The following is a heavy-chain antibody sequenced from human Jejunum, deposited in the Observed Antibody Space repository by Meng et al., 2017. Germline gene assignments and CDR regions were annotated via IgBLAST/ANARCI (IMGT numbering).Heavy chain of an antibody. J-gene: IGHJ1*01. D-gene: IGHD3-10*01. Sequence: GESLKISCAGSGFTLSNYWMHWVRQAPGKGLEWVSRISDDGSTKSYADFVKGRFTVSRDNARTTVYLQMNSLRAEDTAVYYCLRVECGSGCYGYFLRWGQGTLVTVSS. CDR2: ISDDGSTK. CDR1: GFTLSNYW. V-gene: IGHV3-74*01. CDR3: LRVECGSGCYGYFLR.